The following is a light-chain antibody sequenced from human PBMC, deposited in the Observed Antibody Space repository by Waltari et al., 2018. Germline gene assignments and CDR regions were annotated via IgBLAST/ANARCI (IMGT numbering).Light chain of an antibody. CDR1: SGSLSTTSS. CDR2: KAN. CDR3: ALYMGSGIWV. J-gene: IGLJ3*02. Sequence: QTVVTQEPPLSVSPGGTVTLTCALSSGSLSTTSSATWYQQTPGQAPRTLVYKANARSSGVPDRFSGSILGNTAALTITGAQADDESDYYCALYMGSGIWVFGGGTRLTVL. V-gene: IGLV8-61*01.